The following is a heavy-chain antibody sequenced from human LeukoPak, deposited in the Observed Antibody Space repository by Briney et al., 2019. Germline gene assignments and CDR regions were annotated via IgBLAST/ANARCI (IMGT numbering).Heavy chain of an antibody. CDR3: ARGQGYSYGYEWFDP. CDR2: IYYSGST. D-gene: IGHD5-18*01. V-gene: IGHV4-59*01. CDR1: GGSISCYY. Sequence: SETLSLTCTVSGGSISCYYWSWIGQPPGKRLEWIGYIYYSGSTNYNPSRKSRVTISVDTSKNQFSLKLSSVTAADTAVYYCARGQGYSYGYEWFDPWGQGTLVTVSS. J-gene: IGHJ5*02.